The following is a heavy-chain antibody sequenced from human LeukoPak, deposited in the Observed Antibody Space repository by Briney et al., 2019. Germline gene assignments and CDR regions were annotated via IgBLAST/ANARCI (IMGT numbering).Heavy chain of an antibody. Sequence: HPGGSLRLSCAASGFTFSSYWMSWVRQAPGKGLEWVANIKQDGSEKYYVDSVKGRFTISRDNAKNSLYLQMNSLRAEDTAVYYCARRGYCSTTSCPKNDAFDIWGQGTMVTVSS. CDR2: IKQDGSEK. CDR1: GFTFSSYW. D-gene: IGHD2-2*01. CDR3: ARRGYCSTTSCPKNDAFDI. J-gene: IGHJ3*02. V-gene: IGHV3-7*01.